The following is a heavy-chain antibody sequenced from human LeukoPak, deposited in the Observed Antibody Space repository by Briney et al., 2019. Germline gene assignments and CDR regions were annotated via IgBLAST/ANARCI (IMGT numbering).Heavy chain of an antibody. CDR1: GGSISSYY. CDR2: IYYSGST. D-gene: IGHD3-10*01. V-gene: IGHV4-59*08. Sequence: SETLSLTCTVSGGSISSYYWSWIRQPPGKGLEWIGYIYYSGSTNYNPSLKSRVTISVDTSKNQFSLKLSSVTAADTAVYYCAGGTMVRGVIRYYGMDVWGQGTTVTVSS. J-gene: IGHJ6*02. CDR3: AGGTMVRGVIRYYGMDV.